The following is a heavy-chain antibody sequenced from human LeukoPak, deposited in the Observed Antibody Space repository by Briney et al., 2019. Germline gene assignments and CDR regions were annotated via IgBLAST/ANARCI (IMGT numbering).Heavy chain of an antibody. CDR2: ISWNSGSI. D-gene: IGHD6-13*01. Sequence: PGGSLRLSCAASGFTFDDYAMHWVRQAPGKGLEWVSGISWNSGSIGYADSVKGRFTISRDNAKNSLYLQMNSLRAEDTALYYCAKEGASSSWYLNWFDPWGQGTLVTVSS. CDR1: GFTFDDYA. CDR3: AKEGASSSWYLNWFDP. J-gene: IGHJ5*02. V-gene: IGHV3-9*01.